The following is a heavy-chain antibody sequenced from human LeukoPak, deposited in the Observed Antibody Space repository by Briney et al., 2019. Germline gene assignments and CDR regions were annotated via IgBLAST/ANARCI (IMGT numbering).Heavy chain of an antibody. CDR2: IKSKTDGGTT. V-gene: IGHV3-15*01. Sequence: GGSLRLSCAASGFTFSNAWMSWVRQAPGKGLEWVGRIKSKTDGGTTDYAAPVKGRFTISRDDSKNTAYLQMNSLKTEDTAVYYCTILSGSYWSIDYWGQGTLVTVSS. CDR3: TILSGSYWSIDY. CDR1: GFTFSNAW. J-gene: IGHJ4*02. D-gene: IGHD1-26*01.